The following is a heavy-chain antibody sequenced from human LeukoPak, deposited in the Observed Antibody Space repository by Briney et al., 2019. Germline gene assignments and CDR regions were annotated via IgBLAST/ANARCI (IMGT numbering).Heavy chain of an antibody. D-gene: IGHD5-18*01. CDR3: AREHVDTSFDI. J-gene: IGHJ3*02. CDR2: ISGYNGNT. Sequence: ASVKVSCKASGYTFTSYGIIWVRQAPGQGLEWMGWISGYNGNTNYAQKLQGRVTMTTDISTSTAYMELRSLRSDDTAVYYCAREHVDTSFDIWGQGTMVTVSS. CDR1: GYTFTSYG. V-gene: IGHV1-18*01.